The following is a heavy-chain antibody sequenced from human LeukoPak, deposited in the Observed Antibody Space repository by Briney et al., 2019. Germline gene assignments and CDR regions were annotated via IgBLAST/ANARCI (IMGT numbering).Heavy chain of an antibody. V-gene: IGHV3-66*01. CDR2: LYSGGTA. CDR3: ARGYSGYDPLDY. D-gene: IGHD5-12*01. Sequence: GGSLRLSCAVSGFTVSGNYMSWVRQAPGKGLEWVSVLYSGGTAYYADSVEGRFTISRDNSKNTLYLQMNSLRAEDTAVYYCARGYSGYDPLDYWGQGTLVTVSS. CDR1: GFTVSGNY. J-gene: IGHJ4*02.